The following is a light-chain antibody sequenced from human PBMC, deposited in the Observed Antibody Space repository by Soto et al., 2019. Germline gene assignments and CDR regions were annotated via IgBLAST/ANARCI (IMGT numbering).Light chain of an antibody. CDR3: VLYMGSGIWV. Sequence: QTVVTQEASLSVSPGTTVTLTCGLSSDSVSANYYPSWYQQTPGQAPRTLIYNTNTRSSGVPDRFSGSILGNKAALTITGAQADDESDYYCVLYMGSGIWVFGGGTQLTVL. V-gene: IGLV8-61*01. CDR1: SDSVSANYY. CDR2: NTN. J-gene: IGLJ3*02.